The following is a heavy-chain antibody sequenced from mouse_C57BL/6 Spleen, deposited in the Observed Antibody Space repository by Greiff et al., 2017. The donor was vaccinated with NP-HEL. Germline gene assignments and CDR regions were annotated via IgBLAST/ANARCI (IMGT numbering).Heavy chain of an antibody. Sequence: VQLQQSGPELVKPGASVKISCKASGYSFTSYYIHWVKQRPGQGLEWIGWIYPGSGNTKYNEKFKGKATLTADTSSSTAYMQLSSLTSEDSAVYYCAKDTTVVTRYFDYWGQGTTLTVSS. D-gene: IGHD1-1*01. CDR1: GYSFTSYY. CDR3: AKDTTVVTRYFDY. J-gene: IGHJ2*01. CDR2: IYPGSGNT. V-gene: IGHV1-66*01.